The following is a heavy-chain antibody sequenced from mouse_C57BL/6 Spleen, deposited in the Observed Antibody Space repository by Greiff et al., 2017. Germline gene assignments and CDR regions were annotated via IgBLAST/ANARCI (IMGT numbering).Heavy chain of an antibody. D-gene: IGHD1-1*01. V-gene: IGHV1-81*01. CDR3: ARSRLPYVYFDY. CDR1: GYTFTSYG. CDR2: IYPRSGNT. J-gene: IGHJ2*01. Sequence: QVQLQQSGAELARPGASVKLSCKASGYTFTSYGISWVKQRTGQGLEWIGEIYPRSGNTYYNEKFKGKATLTADKASSTAYMELLSLKSEDSAVYFCARSRLPYVYFDYWGQGTTLTVSS.